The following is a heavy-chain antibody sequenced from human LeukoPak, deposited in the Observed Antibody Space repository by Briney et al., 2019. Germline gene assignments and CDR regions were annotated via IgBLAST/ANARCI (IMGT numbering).Heavy chain of an antibody. CDR2: IIPILGIA. CDR3: ARSMTTVTTEDY. CDR1: GGTFSSYA. J-gene: IGHJ4*02. V-gene: IGHV1-69*04. D-gene: IGHD4-17*01. Sequence: SVKVSCKASGGTFSSYAISWVRQAPGQGLEWMGRIIPILGIANYAQKFQGRVTITADKSTSTAYMELSGLRSEDTAVYYCARSMTTVTTEDYWGQGTLVTVSS.